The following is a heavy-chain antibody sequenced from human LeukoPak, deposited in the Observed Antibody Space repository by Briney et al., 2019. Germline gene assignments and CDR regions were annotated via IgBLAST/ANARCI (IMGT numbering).Heavy chain of an antibody. J-gene: IGHJ4*02. CDR3: AKDHRVAAAGTDYFEY. Sequence: GGSLRLSCAASGFTFSSYAMSWVRQAPGKGLEWVSAISGSGGSTYYADSVKGRFTISRDNSKNTLYLQMNSLRAEDTAVYYCAKDHRVAAAGTDYFEYWGQGTLVTVSS. CDR2: ISGSGGST. D-gene: IGHD6-13*01. CDR1: GFTFSSYA. V-gene: IGHV3-23*01.